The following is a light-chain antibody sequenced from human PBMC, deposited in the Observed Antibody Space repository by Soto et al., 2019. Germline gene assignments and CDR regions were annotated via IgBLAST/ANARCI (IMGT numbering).Light chain of an antibody. CDR3: QQGHNWPLT. Sequence: EIVMTQSPATLSLSPGERAALSCRASQSINSELAWYQQKPGQPPRLLIYGASTRATGVPARFTGSESGSEFTPTISGLQSEDFAVYYCQQGHNWPLTFGHGTRLEI. CDR1: QSINSE. V-gene: IGKV3-15*01. CDR2: GAS. J-gene: IGKJ2*01.